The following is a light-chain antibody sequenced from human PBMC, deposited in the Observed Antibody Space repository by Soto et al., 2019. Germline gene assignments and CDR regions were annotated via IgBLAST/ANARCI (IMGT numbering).Light chain of an antibody. CDR3: QQSYSTPRT. CDR2: AAS. J-gene: IGKJ1*01. Sequence: AIRMTQSPSSFSASTGDRVTITCRASQGISSYLAWYQQKPGKAPKLLIYAASTLQSGVPSRFSGSGSGTDFTPTISCLQSEDFATYYCQQSYSTPRTFGQGTKV. CDR1: QGISSY. V-gene: IGKV1-8*01.